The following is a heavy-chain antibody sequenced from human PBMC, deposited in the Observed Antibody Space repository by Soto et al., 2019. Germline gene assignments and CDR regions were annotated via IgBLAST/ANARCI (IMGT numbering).Heavy chain of an antibody. CDR1: GGSISSYY. CDR2: IYYSGST. J-gene: IGHJ4*02. V-gene: IGHV4-59*01. CDR3: ARGNVVVKVGFDY. Sequence: SETLSLTCTVSGGSISSYYWSWIRQPPGKGLEWIGYIYYSGSTNYNPSLKSRVTISVDTSKNQFSLKLSSVTAADTAVYYCARGNVVVKVGFDYWGQGTLVTVSS. D-gene: IGHD3-22*01.